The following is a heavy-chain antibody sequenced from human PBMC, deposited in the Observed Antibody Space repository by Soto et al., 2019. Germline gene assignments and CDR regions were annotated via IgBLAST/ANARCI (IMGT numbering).Heavy chain of an antibody. CDR1: GYTFTSYG. D-gene: IGHD1-26*01. J-gene: IGHJ6*02. CDR2: SSAHNGDT. Sequence: QVQLVQSGPEVKKPGASVKVSCKASGYTFTSYGFSWVRQAPGQGRERMGWSSAHNGDTIYAQKFQDRITMTTDTSTKTAYLELRSLKSGDTAVFYCARSSGTYPPSRYYYGLAVWGQGNTVTVSS. CDR3: ARSSGTYPPSRYYYGLAV. V-gene: IGHV1-18*01.